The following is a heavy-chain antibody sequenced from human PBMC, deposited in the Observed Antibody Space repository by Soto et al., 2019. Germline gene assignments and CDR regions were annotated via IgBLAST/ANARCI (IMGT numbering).Heavy chain of an antibody. CDR1: GFTFSSYA. V-gene: IGHV3-23*01. D-gene: IGHD3-10*01. Sequence: EVQLLESGGGLVQPVGSLRLSCAASGFTFSSYAMSWVRQAPGKGLEWVSAISGSGGSTYYADSVKGRFTISRDNSKNTLYLQMNSLRAEDTAVYYCAKIRGSGNAFDIWGQGTMVTVSS. J-gene: IGHJ3*02. CDR3: AKIRGSGNAFDI. CDR2: ISGSGGST.